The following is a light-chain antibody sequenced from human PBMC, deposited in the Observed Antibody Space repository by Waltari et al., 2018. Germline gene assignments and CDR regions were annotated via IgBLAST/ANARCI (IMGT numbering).Light chain of an antibody. CDR3: NSYTNAYTYV. J-gene: IGLJ1*01. CDR2: EVT. CDR1: STDVGRYNY. Sequence: QSALTQPASVSGSPGQSITISCTGTSTDVGRYNYVSWYQQYPGKAPKLIVYEVTHRPSGVSNRFAGSKSGNTASLTISGLQAEDEADYYCNSYTNAYTYVFGTGTKVTVL. V-gene: IGLV2-14*01.